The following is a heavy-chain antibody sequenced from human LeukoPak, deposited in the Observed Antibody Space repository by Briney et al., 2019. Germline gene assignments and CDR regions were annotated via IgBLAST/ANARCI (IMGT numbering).Heavy chain of an antibody. CDR2: IYTGGNT. J-gene: IGHJ4*02. Sequence: GGSLRLSCAASGFTFSINAMSWVRQAPGKGLEWVSTIYTGGNTYYAASVKGRFTISRDFSKNTVFLHMNSLRAEDTAVYYCARDGSSGSYYIDYWGQGTLVTVSS. V-gene: IGHV3-53*01. CDR1: GFTFSINA. D-gene: IGHD3-10*01. CDR3: ARDGSSGSYYIDY.